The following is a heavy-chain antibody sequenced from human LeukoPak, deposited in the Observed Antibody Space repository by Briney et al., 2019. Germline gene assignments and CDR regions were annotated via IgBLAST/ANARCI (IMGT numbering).Heavy chain of an antibody. CDR2: IRYDGSNK. CDR3: AKGGFIVVGQGFDY. V-gene: IGHV3-30*02. D-gene: IGHD2-21*01. J-gene: IGHJ4*02. CDR1: GFTFSSYG. Sequence: PGGSLRLSCAASGFTFSSYGMHWVRQAPGKGLEWVAFIRYDGSNKYYADSVKGRFTISRDNSKNTLYLQMNSLRAEDTAVYYCAKGGFIVVGQGFDYWGQGTLVTVSS.